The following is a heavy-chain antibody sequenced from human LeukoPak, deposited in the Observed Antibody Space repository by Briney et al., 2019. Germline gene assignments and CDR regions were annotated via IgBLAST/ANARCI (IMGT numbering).Heavy chain of an antibody. Sequence: ASVKVSCKASGYTFTGYYMHWVQQAPGQGLEWMGWINPNSGGTNYAQKFQGGVTMTRDTSISTAYMELSRLRSDDTAVYYCARDKRGAMIEDDYWGQGTLVTVSS. J-gene: IGHJ4*02. CDR1: GYTFTGYY. CDR3: ARDKRGAMIEDDY. D-gene: IGHD3-22*01. CDR2: INPNSGGT. V-gene: IGHV1-2*02.